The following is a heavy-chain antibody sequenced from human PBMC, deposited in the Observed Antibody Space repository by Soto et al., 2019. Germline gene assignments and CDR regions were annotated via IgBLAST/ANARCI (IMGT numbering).Heavy chain of an antibody. J-gene: IGHJ4*02. Sequence: GGSLRLSCTGSGFTFRDHGLSWVRQAPGKGLEWLGFIRSNRFGATSEMAASVKGRFYISRDDSTNSTYLQMNNLQSEDTAVYYCARGPRHCSGGGCYSIDCWGRGSLVTAPS. D-gene: IGHD2-15*01. V-gene: IGHV3-49*04. CDR1: GFTFRDHG. CDR2: IRSNRFGATS. CDR3: ARGPRHCSGGGCYSIDC.